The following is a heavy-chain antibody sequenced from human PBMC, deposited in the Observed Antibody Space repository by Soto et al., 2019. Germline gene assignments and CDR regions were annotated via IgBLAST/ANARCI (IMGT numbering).Heavy chain of an antibody. D-gene: IGHD7-27*01. J-gene: IGHJ6*02. Sequence: SETLSLTCTVSGGSVSSGSYYWSWIRQPPGKGPEWIGYIYYSGSTNYNPSLKSRVTISVDTSKNQFSLKLSSVTAADTAVDYCARDHVKPSVGNYYYYGMDVWGQGTTVTVSS. V-gene: IGHV4-61*01. CDR3: ARDHVKPSVGNYYYYGMDV. CDR1: GGSVSSGSYY. CDR2: IYYSGST.